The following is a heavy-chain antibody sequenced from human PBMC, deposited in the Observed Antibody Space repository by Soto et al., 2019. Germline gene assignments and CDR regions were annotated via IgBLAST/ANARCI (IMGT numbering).Heavy chain of an antibody. V-gene: IGHV1-69*01. CDR3: ARAGYCSGGIYSCDWFDP. CDR2: IIPMFGTA. J-gene: IGHJ5*02. D-gene: IGHD2-15*01. Sequence: QVQLVQSGAEVKKPGPSVQVSCKASGGTFSSYTISWVRQAPGQGLEWMGGIIPMFGTAKYAQKFQGRVTITADESTRTAYRELISMRSEDTAVYYCARAGYCSGGIYSCDWFDPWGHGTLVTVSS. CDR1: GGTFSSYT.